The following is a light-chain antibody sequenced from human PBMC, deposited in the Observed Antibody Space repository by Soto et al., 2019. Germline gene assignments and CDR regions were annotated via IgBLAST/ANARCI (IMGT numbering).Light chain of an antibody. CDR3: QQYGSSPRT. J-gene: IGKJ1*01. V-gene: IGKV3-20*01. Sequence: EIVLTQSPGTLSLSPGERATLSCRASQSVSSSYLAWYQQTPGQASRLLIYGASSRATGIPDRFSGSGSGTDFTLTISSLEPEDFAVYYCQQYGSSPRTFGQGTKVEIK. CDR1: QSVSSSY. CDR2: GAS.